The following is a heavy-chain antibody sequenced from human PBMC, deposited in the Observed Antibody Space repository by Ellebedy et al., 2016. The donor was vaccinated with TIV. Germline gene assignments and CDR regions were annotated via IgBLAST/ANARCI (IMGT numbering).Heavy chain of an antibody. V-gene: IGHV2-70*01. CDR2: IDWEDDK. J-gene: IGHJ4*02. Sequence: SGPTLVKPPQTLTLTCTFSGFSLTTSGMCVNWIRQPPGKALEWLALIDWEDDKYYSTSLKTRLTISKDTSKNQVVLTMTNMDPVDTATYYCARISSPANYFDYWGQGTLVTVSS. D-gene: IGHD6-13*01. CDR3: ARISSPANYFDY. CDR1: GFSLTTSGMC.